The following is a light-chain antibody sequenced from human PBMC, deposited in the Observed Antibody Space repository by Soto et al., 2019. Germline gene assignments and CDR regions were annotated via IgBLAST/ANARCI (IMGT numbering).Light chain of an antibody. J-gene: IGKJ4*01. Sequence: DIKRTHYPSTRAASVKDRDTIGCRASQSISSWLAWYQQKPGKAPKLLIYAASTLQSGVPSRFSGSGSGTDFTLTIGILQPEDFAPYICVQDYNYPLSFGGGTKVDIK. CDR2: AAS. CDR1: QSISSW. CDR3: VQDYNYPLS. V-gene: IGKV1-5*01.